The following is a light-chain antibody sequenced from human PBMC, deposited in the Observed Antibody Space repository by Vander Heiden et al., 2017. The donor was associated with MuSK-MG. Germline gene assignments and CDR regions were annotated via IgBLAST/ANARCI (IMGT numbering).Light chain of an antibody. Sequence: QSALTQPASVPGSPGQSITTSCTGTSSDVGGYNYVSWYQHHPGKAPKLMIYDVSNRPSGVSNRFSGSKSGNTASLTISGLQAEDEADYYCSSYTSSSTLFGGGTKLTVL. V-gene: IGLV2-14*03. J-gene: IGLJ3*02. CDR2: DVS. CDR3: SSYTSSSTL. CDR1: SSDVGGYNY.